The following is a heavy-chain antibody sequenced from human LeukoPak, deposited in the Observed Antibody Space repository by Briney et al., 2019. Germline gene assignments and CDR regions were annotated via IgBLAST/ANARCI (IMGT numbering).Heavy chain of an antibody. D-gene: IGHD3-16*01. CDR3: GRADWGSVDY. CDR1: GFSFRSYW. V-gene: IGHV3-7*01. CDR2: INQDGSTK. J-gene: IGHJ4*02. Sequence: GESLRLSCTASGFSFRSYWTTWVRQAPGKGLECVAIINQDGSTKSSVDSVKGRFTISRDNADNSLFLQMNSLRDDDTAVYYCGRADWGSVDYWGQGTPVTVSS.